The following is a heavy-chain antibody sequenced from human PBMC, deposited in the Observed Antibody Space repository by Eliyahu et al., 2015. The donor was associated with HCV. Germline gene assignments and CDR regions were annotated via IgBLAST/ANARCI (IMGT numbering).Heavy chain of an antibody. CDR3: ASHVRKVLLPAVVWGGDDWFDP. D-gene: IGHD3-16*01. Sequence: QLLLQESGPGLVKPSETLSLTCTVSGDSVSSTKYYWDWIRQPPGKGLQWIGSIYHTGSTYYTPSLRSRVAISVDTAKNQFSLKLTSVTAEDTAIYYCASHVRKVLLPAVVWGGDDWFDPWGQGTLVTVSS. CDR2: IYHTGST. CDR1: GDSVSSTKYY. J-gene: IGHJ5*02. V-gene: IGHV4-39*01.